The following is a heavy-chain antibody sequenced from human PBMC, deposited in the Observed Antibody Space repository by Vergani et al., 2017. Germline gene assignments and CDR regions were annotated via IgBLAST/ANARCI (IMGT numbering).Heavy chain of an antibody. CDR2: ISSSGNTM. J-gene: IGHJ3*02. V-gene: IGHV3-48*02. CDR1: GFTVSSNY. CDR3: ARDWSNAFDI. Sequence: EVQLVETGGGLIQPGGSLRLSCAASGFTVSSNYMSWVRQAPGKGLEWVSYISSSGNTMYYADSVKGRFTISRDNAKNSLYLQMNSLRDEDTAVYYCARDWSNAFDIWGQGTMVTVSS.